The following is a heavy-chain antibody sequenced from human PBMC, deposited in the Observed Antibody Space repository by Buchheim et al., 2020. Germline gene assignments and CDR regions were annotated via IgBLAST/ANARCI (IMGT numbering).Heavy chain of an antibody. V-gene: IGHV3-30*18. D-gene: IGHD5-18*01. Sequence: QVQLVESGGGVVQPGKSLRLSCAASRFNFSNYGMHWVRQAPGKGLEWVAVISYDGSHKYYGDSVKGRFTISRDNSKNTLYLQMNSLRAEDTALYYCSKDEPFTEYSYGMDVWGQGTT. J-gene: IGHJ6*02. CDR3: SKDEPFTEYSYGMDV. CDR2: ISYDGSHK. CDR1: RFNFSNYG.